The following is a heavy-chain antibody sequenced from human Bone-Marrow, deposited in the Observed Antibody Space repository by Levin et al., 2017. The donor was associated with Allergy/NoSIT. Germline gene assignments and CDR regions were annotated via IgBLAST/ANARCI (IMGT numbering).Heavy chain of an antibody. J-gene: IGHJ5*02. Sequence: LSLTCAASEFMFNTYTMYWVRQAPGKGLEWVALISYDGSKKFYADSVKGRLTISRDNSKKTLLLQMNNLRLEDTAVYFCARDRCRAVIYSGDDRSWVGWFDPWGQGTLVTVSS. D-gene: IGHD2-21*02. CDR1: EFMFNTYT. CDR2: ISYDGSKK. CDR3: ARDRCRAVIYSGDDRSWVGWFDP. V-gene: IGHV3-30*04.